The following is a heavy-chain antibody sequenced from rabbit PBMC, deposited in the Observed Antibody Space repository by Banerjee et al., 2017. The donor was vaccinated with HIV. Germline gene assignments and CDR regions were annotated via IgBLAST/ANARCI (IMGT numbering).Heavy chain of an antibody. V-gene: IGHV1S45*01. Sequence: QEQLEESGGDLVKPGASLTLTCKASGFSFSSTYWICWVRQAPGKGLEWIACIYNGDGSTVYASWAKGRFPVSKTSSTTVTLQMTSLTAADTATYFCARTSPNYDDAMYLWGPGTLVTVS. D-gene: IGHD6-1*01. CDR2: IYNGDGST. CDR3: ARTSPNYDDAMYL. J-gene: IGHJ4*01. CDR1: GFSFSSTYW.